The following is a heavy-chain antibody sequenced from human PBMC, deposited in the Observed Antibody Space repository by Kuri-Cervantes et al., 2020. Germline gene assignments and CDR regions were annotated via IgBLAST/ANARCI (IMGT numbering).Heavy chain of an antibody. J-gene: IGHJ5*02. CDR1: GGSISSGDYY. CDR3: ARDGGMGSLVVPAGFDP. V-gene: IGHV4-61*08. CDR2: TYYSGST. Sequence: ESLKISCTVSGGSISSGDYYWSWIRQPPGKGLEWIGYTYYSGSTNYNPSLKSRVTISVDTSKNQFSLKLSSVTAADTAVYYCARDGGMGSLVVPAGFDPWGQGTLVTVSS. D-gene: IGHD2-2*01.